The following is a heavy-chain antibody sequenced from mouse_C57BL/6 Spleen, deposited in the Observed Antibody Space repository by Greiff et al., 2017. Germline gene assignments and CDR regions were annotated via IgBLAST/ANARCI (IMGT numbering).Heavy chain of an antibody. J-gene: IGHJ2*01. CDR1: GYAFSSSW. CDR2: IYPGDGDT. Sequence: VQLQQSGPELVKPGASVKISCKASGYAFSSSWMHWVKQRPGKGLEWIGRIYPGDGDTNYNGKFKGKATLTADKSSSTAYMQLSSLTSEDSAVYFCARSDFDYWGQGTTLTVSS. V-gene: IGHV1-82*01. CDR3: ARSDFDY.